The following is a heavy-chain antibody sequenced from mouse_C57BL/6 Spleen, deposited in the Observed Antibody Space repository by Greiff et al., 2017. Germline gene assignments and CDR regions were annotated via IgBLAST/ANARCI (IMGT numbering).Heavy chain of an antibody. CDR1: GFNIKDYY. J-gene: IGHJ4*01. CDR2: IDPEDGDT. CDR3: TEGLRRLYAMDY. Sequence: EVQLQQSGAELVRPGASVKLSCTASGFNIKDYYMHWVKQRPEQGLEWIGRIDPEDGDTEYAPKFKGKATMTADTSSNPAYLQLSSLTSEDTAVDYCTEGLRRLYAMDYWGQGTSVTVSS. D-gene: IGHD2-4*01. V-gene: IGHV14-1*01.